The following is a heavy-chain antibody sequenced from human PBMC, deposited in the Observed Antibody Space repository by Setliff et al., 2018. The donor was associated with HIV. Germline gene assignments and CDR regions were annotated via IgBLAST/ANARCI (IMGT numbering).Heavy chain of an antibody. CDR2: INPIDGDT. Sequence: ASVKVSCKASAHTFTGYYVHWVRQAPGQGLEWVGWINPIDGDTKYAQKFQGRLTMTRDRSIRTAYMELTRLTYDDTAVYYCARDIVGATTYRSLWGQGTLVTVSS. V-gene: IGHV1-2*02. CDR1: AHTFTGYY. J-gene: IGHJ4*02. D-gene: IGHD1-26*01. CDR3: ARDIVGATTYRSL.